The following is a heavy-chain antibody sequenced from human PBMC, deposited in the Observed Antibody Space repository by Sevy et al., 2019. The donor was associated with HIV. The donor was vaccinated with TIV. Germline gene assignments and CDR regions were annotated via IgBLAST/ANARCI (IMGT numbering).Heavy chain of an antibody. D-gene: IGHD3-3*01. CDR1: GYSISSGYY. J-gene: IGHJ4*02. Sequence: SETLSLTCTVSGYSISSGYYWGWIRQPPGKGLEWIGSLYHSGSTYYNPSLQSRVTISVDTSKNQFSLKLSPVTAADPAVYFCARVARFLEWLFRDSTPPHYFDYWGQGTLVTVSS. CDR2: LYHSGST. V-gene: IGHV4-38-2*02. CDR3: ARVARFLEWLFRDSTPPHYFDY.